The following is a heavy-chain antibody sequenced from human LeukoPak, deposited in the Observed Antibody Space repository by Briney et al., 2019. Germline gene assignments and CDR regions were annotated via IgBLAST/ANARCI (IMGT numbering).Heavy chain of an antibody. J-gene: IGHJ4*02. CDR2: ISGSGGST. D-gene: IGHD6-19*01. V-gene: IGHV3-23*01. Sequence: GGSLRLSCVASVYKFSIYALSCVRQAPGKGLECVSAISGSGGSTYSADSLKGRFTISRDNSKNTLYLQINSLRADDTAVFYCPRGGLGSALDNWGQGTLVTVSS. CDR1: VYKFSIYA. CDR3: PRGGLGSALDN.